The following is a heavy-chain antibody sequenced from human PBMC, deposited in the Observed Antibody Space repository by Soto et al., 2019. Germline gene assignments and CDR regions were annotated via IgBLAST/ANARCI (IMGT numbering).Heavy chain of an antibody. Sequence: TSETLSLTCTVSGDSVSTFYWGWMRQSPGKELEWIGYVYYTGSTNYNPSLKSRVTISVDRSKNQFSLKLTSANAADTAVYYCARGRTVRNYADDSSDYFYFFDYWGQGTQVTVSS. CDR2: VYYTGST. J-gene: IGHJ4*02. CDR3: ARGRTVRNYADDSSDYFYFFDY. V-gene: IGHV4-59*02. CDR1: GDSVSTFY. D-gene: IGHD3-22*01.